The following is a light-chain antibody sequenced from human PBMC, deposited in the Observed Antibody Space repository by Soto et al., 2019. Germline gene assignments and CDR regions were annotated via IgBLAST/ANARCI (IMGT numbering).Light chain of an antibody. CDR1: HTISSSY. V-gene: IGKV3D-20*02. Sequence: EIVLTQSPGTLSLSPGERATLSCRASHTISSSYLAWYQQKPGQAPRLLMYCISRRATGIPDRFSGSGSGTDFTLTITRLEPEDFAVYYCLQRSDWRTFGRGTKVDIK. CDR3: LQRSDWRT. CDR2: CIS. J-gene: IGKJ1*01.